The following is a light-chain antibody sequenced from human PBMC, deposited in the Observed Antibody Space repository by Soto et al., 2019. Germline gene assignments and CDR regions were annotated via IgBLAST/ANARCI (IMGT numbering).Light chain of an antibody. V-gene: IGKV3-11*01. CDR3: QQRRNWPLT. J-gene: IGKJ4*01. Sequence: EIVLTQSPDTLSLSPGERATLSCRASQSIGNSVAWYQQKPGRAPRLLIYDTSKRATGIPSRFSGSGSGTDFTLTISSLEPEYFAVYSCQQRRNWPLTFGGGTNVEIK. CDR1: QSIGNS. CDR2: DTS.